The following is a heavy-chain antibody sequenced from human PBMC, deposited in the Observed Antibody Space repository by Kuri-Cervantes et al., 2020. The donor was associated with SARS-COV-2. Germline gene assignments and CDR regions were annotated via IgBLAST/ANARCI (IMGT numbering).Heavy chain of an antibody. CDR3: TNNDFWSGYYIDY. Sequence: GGSLRLSCAASRFIFSASAMSWVRQAPGKGLEWVGFIRSKAYGGTTEYAASVKGRFTISRDDSKSIAYLQMNSLKTEDTAVYYCTNNDFWSGYYIDYWGQGTLVTVSS. CDR2: IRSKAYGGTT. D-gene: IGHD3-3*01. CDR1: RFIFSASA. V-gene: IGHV3-49*04. J-gene: IGHJ4*02.